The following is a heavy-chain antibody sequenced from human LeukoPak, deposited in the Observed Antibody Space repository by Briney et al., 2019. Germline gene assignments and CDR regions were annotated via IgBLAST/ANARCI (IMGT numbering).Heavy chain of an antibody. V-gene: IGHV3-64*04. CDR3: TRENWYIDY. CDR2: ISKNGGST. J-gene: IGHJ4*02. Sequence: GGSLRLSCAASGFNFNYYGMHWVRQAPGKGLEHVSAISKNGGSTYYANSLKGRFTISRDNAKNSLYLQMNSLRAEDAAVYYCTRENWYIDYWGQGNLVTVSS. CDR1: GFNFNYYG.